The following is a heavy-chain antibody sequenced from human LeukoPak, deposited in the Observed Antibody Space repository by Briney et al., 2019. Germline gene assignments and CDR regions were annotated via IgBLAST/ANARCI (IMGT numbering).Heavy chain of an antibody. CDR1: GYSIFSGFY. J-gene: IGHJ4*02. CDR3: ATYPFRGATHYFDY. CDR2: IYHSGST. V-gene: IGHV4-38-2*02. D-gene: IGHD3-10*01. Sequence: SETLSLTCIVSGYSIFSGFYWGWIRQPPGKGLEWIGSIYHSGSTYYNPSLKSRVTISVDTSKNQFSLKPTSVTAADTAVYYCATYPFRGATHYFDYWGQGILVTVSS.